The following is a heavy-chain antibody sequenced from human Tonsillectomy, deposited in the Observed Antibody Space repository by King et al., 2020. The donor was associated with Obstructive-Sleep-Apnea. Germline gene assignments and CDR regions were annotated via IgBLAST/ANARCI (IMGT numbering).Heavy chain of an antibody. Sequence: VQLVESGGGVVQPGRSLRLSCAASGFTFSSYGMHWVRQAPGKGLEWVAFIRFDDTNKYYADSVKGRFTISRDNSKNTLYLQMHSLRAEDTALYYCTKDQNVYRSSCSLFEFWGQGPRVTVSP. J-gene: IGHJ4*02. V-gene: IGHV3-30*02. CDR2: IRFDDTNK. CDR3: TKDQNVYRSSCSLFEF. D-gene: IGHD6-13*01. CDR1: GFTFSSYG.